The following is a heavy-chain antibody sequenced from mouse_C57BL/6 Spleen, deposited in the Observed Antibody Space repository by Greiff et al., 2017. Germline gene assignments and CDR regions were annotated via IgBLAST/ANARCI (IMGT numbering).Heavy chain of an antibody. D-gene: IGHD1-3*01. CDR3: ARLELRYFDV. CDR2: ISGGGGNT. CDR1: GFTFSSYT. J-gene: IGHJ1*03. Sequence: EVKVVESGGGLVKPGGSLKLSCAASGFTFSSYTMSWVRQTPEKRLEWVATISGGGGNTYYPDSVKGRFTISRDNAKNTLYLQMSSLRSEDTALYYCARLELRYFDVWGTGTTVTVSS. V-gene: IGHV5-9*01.